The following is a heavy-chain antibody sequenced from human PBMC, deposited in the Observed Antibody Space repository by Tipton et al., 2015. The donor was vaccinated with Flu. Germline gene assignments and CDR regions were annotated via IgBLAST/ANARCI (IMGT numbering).Heavy chain of an antibody. CDR2: INRSGTT. D-gene: IGHD6-19*01. CDR3: ARDGGVGSGWSYSGGNYYYGMDV. Sequence: TLSLTCAVYGGSFSGYYWSWIRQPPGKGLEWVGEINRSGTTNYNPSLTSRVTVSADTSKNQFSLKLSSVTAADTAVYYCARDGGVGSGWSYSGGNYYYGMDVWGQGTTVIVSS. V-gene: IGHV4-34*01. J-gene: IGHJ6*02. CDR1: GGSFSGYY.